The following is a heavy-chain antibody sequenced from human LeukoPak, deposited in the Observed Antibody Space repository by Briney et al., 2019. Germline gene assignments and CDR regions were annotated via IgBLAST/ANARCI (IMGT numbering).Heavy chain of an antibody. D-gene: IGHD2-2*02. CDR2: IYSNGRT. V-gene: IGHV4-61*08. CDR3: ARVNNRYRSGFYYYYMDV. Sequence: SETLSLTCTVSGGSITSGDNFWNWIRQPPGKGLEWIGNIYSNGRTNYNPSLESRVTISVDTSKNEFSLRLNSVTAADTAVYFCARVNNRYRSGFYYYYMDVWGKGTTVTVSS. CDR1: GGSITSGDNF. J-gene: IGHJ6*03.